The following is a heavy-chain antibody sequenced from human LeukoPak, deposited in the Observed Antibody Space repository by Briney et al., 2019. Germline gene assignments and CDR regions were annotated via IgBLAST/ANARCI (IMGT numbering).Heavy chain of an antibody. CDR1: GFTFSSYS. Sequence: GGSLRLSCAASGFTFSSYSMNWGRQAPGKGLEWGSSISSSSSDIYYADSVKGRFTISRDNAKDSLYLQMNSLRAEDTAVYYCAIAAAGYYFDYWGQGTLVTVSS. CDR2: ISSSSSDI. CDR3: AIAAAGYYFDY. D-gene: IGHD6-13*01. V-gene: IGHV3-21*01. J-gene: IGHJ4*02.